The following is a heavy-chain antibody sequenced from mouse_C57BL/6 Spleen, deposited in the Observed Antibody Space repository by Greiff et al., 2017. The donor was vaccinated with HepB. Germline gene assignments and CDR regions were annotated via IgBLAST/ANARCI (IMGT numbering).Heavy chain of an antibody. J-gene: IGHJ4*01. CDR1: GYTFTSYD. Sequence: QVLLKQSGPELVKPGASVKLSCKASGYTFTSYDINWVKQRPGQGLEWIGWIYPRDGSTKYNEKFKGKATLTVDTSSSTAYMELHSLTSEDSAVYFCARGAYYYGSSPYAMDYWGQGTSVTVSS. CDR3: ARGAYYYGSSPYAMDY. V-gene: IGHV1-85*01. D-gene: IGHD1-1*01. CDR2: IYPRDGST.